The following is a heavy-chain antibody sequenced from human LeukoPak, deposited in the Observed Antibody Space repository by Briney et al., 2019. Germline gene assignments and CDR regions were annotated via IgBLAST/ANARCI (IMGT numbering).Heavy chain of an antibody. V-gene: IGHV4-34*01. CDR3: ARVVVNSYYFDY. CDR2: IYHSGST. D-gene: IGHD3-22*01. J-gene: IGHJ4*02. Sequence: SETLSLTCAVYGGSFSGYYWSWIRQPPGKGLEWIGSIYHSGSTYYNPSLKSRVTISVDTSKNQFSLKLSSVTAADTAVYYCARVVVNSYYFDYWGQGTLVTVSS. CDR1: GGSFSGYY.